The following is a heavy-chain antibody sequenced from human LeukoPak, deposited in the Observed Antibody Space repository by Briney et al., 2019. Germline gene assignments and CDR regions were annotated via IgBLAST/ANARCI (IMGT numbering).Heavy chain of an antibody. D-gene: IGHD3-3*02. CDR2: IKQDGSEK. CDR3: ARFSTHLDGFDI. Sequence: GGSLRLSCAASGFSFSSFWMTWVRQAPGKGLEWVATIKQDGSEKHYVDSVKGRFTISRDDAKNSLYPQMNSLRAEDTAVYYCARFSTHLDGFDIWGQGTMVTVSS. J-gene: IGHJ3*02. V-gene: IGHV3-7*03. CDR1: GFSFSSFW.